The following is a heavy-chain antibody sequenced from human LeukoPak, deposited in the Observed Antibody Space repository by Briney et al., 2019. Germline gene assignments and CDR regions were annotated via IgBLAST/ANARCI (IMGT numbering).Heavy chain of an antibody. V-gene: IGHV3-23*01. Sequence: GGSLRLSCAASGFTFDDYAMHWVRQAPGKGLEWVSTISGSGGGTYYAGSVKGRFTISRDNSKNTLYLQMNSLRVEDTAVYYCATREGTMVRGVAGAFDIWGQGTMVTVSS. CDR2: ISGSGGGT. D-gene: IGHD3-10*01. CDR3: ATREGTMVRGVAGAFDI. CDR1: GFTFDDYA. J-gene: IGHJ3*02.